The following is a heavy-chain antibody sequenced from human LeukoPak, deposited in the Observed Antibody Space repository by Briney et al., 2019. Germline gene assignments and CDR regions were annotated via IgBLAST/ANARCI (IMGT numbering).Heavy chain of an antibody. CDR2: IYYSGST. D-gene: IGHD1-26*01. Sequence: PSETLSLTCTVSGGSISSYYWSWIRQPPGKGLEWIGYIYYSGSTNYNPSLKSRVTISVDTSKNQFSLKLSSVTAADTAVYYCARSRDKWELIDYWGQGTLVTVSS. V-gene: IGHV4-59*01. CDR1: GGSISSYY. CDR3: ARSRDKWELIDY. J-gene: IGHJ4*02.